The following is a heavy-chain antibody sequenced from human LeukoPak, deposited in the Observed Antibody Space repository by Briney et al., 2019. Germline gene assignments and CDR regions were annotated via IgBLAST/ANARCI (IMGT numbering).Heavy chain of an antibody. D-gene: IGHD3-16*01. Sequence: SETLSLTCTVSGGSISSYYWSWLRQPPGKGLEWIGYIYYSGSTNYNPSLKSRVTISVDTSKNQFSLKLSSVTAADTAVYYCARGLGPSDAFDIWGQGTMVTVSS. CDR1: GGSISSYY. CDR3: ARGLGPSDAFDI. J-gene: IGHJ3*02. V-gene: IGHV4-59*01. CDR2: IYYSGST.